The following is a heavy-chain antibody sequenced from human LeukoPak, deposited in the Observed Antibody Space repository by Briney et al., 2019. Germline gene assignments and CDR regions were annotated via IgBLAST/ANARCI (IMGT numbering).Heavy chain of an antibody. CDR1: GFTFTNYA. CDR3: AKVGTYYYDSSGYLFDY. CDR2: ISGGGGST. J-gene: IGHJ4*02. V-gene: IGHV3-23*01. Sequence: GGSLRLSCAASGFTFTNYAMSWVRQAPGKGLEWVSGISGGGGSTYYADSVKGRFTISRDNSKNTLYLQMNSLRAEDTAVYYCAKVGTYYYDSSGYLFDYWGQGTLVTVSS. D-gene: IGHD3-22*01.